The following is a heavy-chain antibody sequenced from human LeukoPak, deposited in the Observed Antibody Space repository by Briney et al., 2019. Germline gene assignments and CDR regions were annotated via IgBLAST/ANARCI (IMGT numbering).Heavy chain of an antibody. D-gene: IGHD3-22*01. CDR1: GYTFTGYY. Sequence: ASVKVSCKASGYTFTGYYMHWVRQAPGQGPEWMGWINPNSGGTNYAQKFQGRVTMTRDTSISTAYMELSRLRSDDTAVYYCARDKWSGYYYDAFDIWGQGTMVTVSS. CDR2: INPNSGGT. CDR3: ARDKWSGYYYDAFDI. V-gene: IGHV1-2*02. J-gene: IGHJ3*02.